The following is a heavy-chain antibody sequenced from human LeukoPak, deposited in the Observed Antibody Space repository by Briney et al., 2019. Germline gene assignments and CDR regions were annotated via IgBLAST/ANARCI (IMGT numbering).Heavy chain of an antibody. CDR3: VRWGVEAGMDS. D-gene: IGHD6-19*01. Sequence: GGSLRLSCEASGFTFSSYWMGWARQAPGKGLEWVANINPVGSDTYYVDSVKGRFTISRDNAKESMFLQMNSLRVEETSVYYCVRWGVEAGMDSWGQGTLVTVSS. CDR1: GFTFSSYW. CDR2: INPVGSDT. J-gene: IGHJ4*02. V-gene: IGHV3-7*01.